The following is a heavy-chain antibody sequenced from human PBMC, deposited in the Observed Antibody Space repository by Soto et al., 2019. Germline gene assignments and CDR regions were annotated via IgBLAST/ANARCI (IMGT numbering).Heavy chain of an antibody. J-gene: IGHJ4*02. D-gene: IGHD6-6*01. Sequence: SETLSLTCTVSGDSISSGDYYWSWIRQPPGKGLEWIGYIYNSGSTYINPSLKSRATISVDTSKNQFSLKLSSVTAADTAVYYCAREDGNTVHFDYWGQGTLVTSPQ. CDR2: IYNSGST. CDR1: GDSISSGDYY. CDR3: AREDGNTVHFDY. V-gene: IGHV4-30-4*01.